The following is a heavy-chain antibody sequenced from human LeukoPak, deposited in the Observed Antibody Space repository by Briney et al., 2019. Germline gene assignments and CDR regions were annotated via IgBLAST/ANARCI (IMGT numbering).Heavy chain of an antibody. CDR3: ARVRWFDT. V-gene: IGHV4-59*02. CDR1: GGSVNGYY. Sequence: PSETLSLTCTVSGGSVNGYYWSWIRQPPGKGLEWVGYIYYTESTNYNPSLKSRVTISLDTSKNQFSLKLSSVTAADTAVYYCARVRWFDTWGQGTLVTVSS. CDR2: IYYTEST. J-gene: IGHJ5*02.